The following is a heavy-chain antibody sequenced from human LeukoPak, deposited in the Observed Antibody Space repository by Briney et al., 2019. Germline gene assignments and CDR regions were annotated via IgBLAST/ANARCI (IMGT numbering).Heavy chain of an antibody. CDR2: IWYDGSNK. D-gene: IGHD3-22*01. J-gene: IGHJ4*02. V-gene: IGHV3-33*01. CDR3: ARDPFYDSSGYFDY. CDR1: GFTFSSYG. Sequence: GRSLRLSCAASGFTFSSYGMHWVRQAPGKGLEWVAVIWYDGSNKYYADSAKGRFTISRDNSKNTLYLQMNSLRAEDTAVYYCARDPFYDSSGYFDYWGQGTLVTVSS.